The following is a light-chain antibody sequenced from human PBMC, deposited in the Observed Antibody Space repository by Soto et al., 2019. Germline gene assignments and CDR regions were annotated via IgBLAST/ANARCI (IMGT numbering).Light chain of an antibody. Sequence: DIQMTQSPSTLSASVGDRVTITCRASQSISSWLAWYQQKPGKAPKLLIYAASNVESGVPSRFSGSGSGTEFTLDISSLQPDDFATYYCQQYSTYPWTFGQGTKVEIK. V-gene: IGKV1-5*01. J-gene: IGKJ1*01. CDR1: QSISSW. CDR3: QQYSTYPWT. CDR2: AAS.